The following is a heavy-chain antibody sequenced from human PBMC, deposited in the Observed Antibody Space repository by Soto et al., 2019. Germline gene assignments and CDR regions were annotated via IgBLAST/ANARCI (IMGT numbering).Heavy chain of an antibody. CDR1: GFTFSSYA. CDR2: ISGSGGSP. V-gene: IGHV3-23*01. D-gene: IGHD2-2*01. CDR3: ANYQPMEFDY. J-gene: IGHJ4*02. Sequence: PGGSLRLSCAASGFTFSSYAMSRVRQAPGKGLEWVSAISGSGGSPYYADSVKGRFTISRDNSKNTLYLQMNSLRAEDTAVYYCANYQPMEFDYWGQGTLVTVSS.